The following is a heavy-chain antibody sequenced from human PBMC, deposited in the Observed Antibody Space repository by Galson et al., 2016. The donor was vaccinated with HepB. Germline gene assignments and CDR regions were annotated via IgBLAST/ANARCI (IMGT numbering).Heavy chain of an antibody. CDR2: VYHSGST. D-gene: IGHD6-19*01. Sequence: ETLSLTCAVYGGSFSSYYWGWIRQSPGKGLEWIGEVYHSGSTNYNPSLKSRVTISADTSKNQFSLKLTSVTAADTAIYYCARGRSSGWYRKRFDIWGQGTPVTVSS. V-gene: IGHV4-34*01. J-gene: IGHJ4*02. CDR3: ARGRSSGWYRKRFDI. CDR1: GGSFSSYY.